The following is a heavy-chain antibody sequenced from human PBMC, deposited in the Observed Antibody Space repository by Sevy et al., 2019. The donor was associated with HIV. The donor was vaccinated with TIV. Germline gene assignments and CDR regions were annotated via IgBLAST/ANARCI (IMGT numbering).Heavy chain of an antibody. V-gene: IGHV1-69*13. D-gene: IGHD3-22*01. CDR3: EKADYYDSSSYAFSAYDM. CDR1: GGTFNSYA. J-gene: IGHJ3*02. CDR2: IIPIFGTT. Sequence: ASVKVSCKASGGTFNSYAISWVRQAPGQGLEWMGGIIPIFGTTNYGHKFQGRVTITEDESTSAAYIELSSLSPEDTALYYCEKADYYDSSSYAFSAYDMWGQGTTVTVSS.